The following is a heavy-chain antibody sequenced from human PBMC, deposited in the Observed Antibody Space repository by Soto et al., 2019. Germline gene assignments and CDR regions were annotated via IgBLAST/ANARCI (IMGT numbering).Heavy chain of an antibody. CDR1: GFTFSSYS. Sequence: EVQLVESGGGLVQPGGSLRLSCAASGFTFSSYSMNWVRQAPGKGLEWVSYMSSSSSTIYYADSVKGRFTISRDNAKNSLYLQMNSLRAEDTAVYYCARDDYVLLWFGELEEYYFDYWGQGTLVTVSS. CDR3: ARDDYVLLWFGELEEYYFDY. CDR2: MSSSSSTI. V-gene: IGHV3-48*01. J-gene: IGHJ4*02. D-gene: IGHD3-10*01.